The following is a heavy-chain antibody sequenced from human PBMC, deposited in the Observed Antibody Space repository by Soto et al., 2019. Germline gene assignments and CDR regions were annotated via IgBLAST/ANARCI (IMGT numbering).Heavy chain of an antibody. CDR1: GGTFSSYA. CDR2: IIPIFGTA. CDR3: ARGMRLRPHPNYYYYGMDV. J-gene: IGHJ6*02. Sequence: SVKVSCKASGGTFSSYAISWVRQAPGQGLEWMGGIIPIFGTANYAQKFQGRVTITADESTSTAYMELSSLRSEDTAVYYCARGMRLRPHPNYYYYGMDVWGQGTTVTVSS. V-gene: IGHV1-69*13. D-gene: IGHD3-16*01.